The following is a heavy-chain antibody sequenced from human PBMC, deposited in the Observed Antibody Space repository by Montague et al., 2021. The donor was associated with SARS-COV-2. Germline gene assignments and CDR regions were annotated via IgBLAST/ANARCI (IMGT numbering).Heavy chain of an antibody. Sequence: SLRLSCAASGFTFSKHAMNWVRQAPGKGLQWLSTISANGRSTYYGDSVRGRFAVSRDNSRNTLYLQMRNLRVEDTAIYYCTKDDSSSEYGGDYWGQGTLVTVSS. CDR1: GFTFSKHA. J-gene: IGHJ4*02. CDR3: TKDDSSSEYGGDY. CDR2: ISANGRST. D-gene: IGHD2-2*01. V-gene: IGHV3-23*01.